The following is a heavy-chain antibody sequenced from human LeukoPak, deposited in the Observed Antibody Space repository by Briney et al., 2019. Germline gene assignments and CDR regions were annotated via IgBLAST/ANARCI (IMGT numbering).Heavy chain of an antibody. V-gene: IGHV5-51*01. CDR2: IYPGDSDT. CDR1: GYSFTNYW. J-gene: IGHJ4*02. D-gene: IGHD3-22*01. Sequence: GESLKISCKGSGYSFTNYWIGWVRQMPGKGLEWMGIIYPGDSDTRYSPSFQGQVTISADKSISTAYLQWGSLKASDTAMYYCARRAYYDSSGYPYYFDYWGQGTLVTVSS. CDR3: ARRAYYDSSGYPYYFDY.